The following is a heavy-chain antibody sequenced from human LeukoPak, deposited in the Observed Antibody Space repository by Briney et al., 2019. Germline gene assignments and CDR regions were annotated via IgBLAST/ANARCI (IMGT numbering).Heavy chain of an antibody. CDR2: IWYDGSNK. V-gene: IGHV3-33*06. J-gene: IGHJ3*02. CDR1: GFTFSSYG. D-gene: IGHD1-26*01. CDR3: ANLGATEAFDI. Sequence: GGSLRLSCAASGFTFSSYGMHWVRQAPGKGLEWVAVIWYDGSNKYYAGSVKGRFTISRDNSKNTLYLQMNSLRAEDTAVYYCANLGATEAFDIWGQGTMVTVSS.